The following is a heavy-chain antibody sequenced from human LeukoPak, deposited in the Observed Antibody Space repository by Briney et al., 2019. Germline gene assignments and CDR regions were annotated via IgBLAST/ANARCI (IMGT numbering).Heavy chain of an antibody. J-gene: IGHJ4*02. V-gene: IGHV4-59*12. CDR2: IHYSGST. D-gene: IGHD5-18*01. CDR1: GGSISSYY. CDR3: ARGRRTAMVLTGTSFDY. Sequence: SETLSLTCTVSGGSISSYYWSWIRQPSGKGLEWIGYIHYSGSTLYNPALKSRVAISRDTSKNQFSLKLSSVTAADTAVYYCARGRRTAMVLTGTSFDYWGQGTLVTVSS.